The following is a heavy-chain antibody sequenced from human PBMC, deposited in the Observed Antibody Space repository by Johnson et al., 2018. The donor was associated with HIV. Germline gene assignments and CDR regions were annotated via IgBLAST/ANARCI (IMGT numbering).Heavy chain of an antibody. CDR3: ARAGSSSSGPRAFDI. CDR2: IWYDGRNK. J-gene: IGHJ3*02. Sequence: VQLVESGGGLVKPGGSLRLSCAASGFPFSDFYMSWIRQAPGQGLEWVAVIWYDGRNKYYADSVKGRFTISRDNSKNTLYLQRSSLRAEDTAVYYCARAGSSSSGPRAFDIWGQGTMVTVSS. V-gene: IGHV3-33*08. CDR1: GFPFSDFY. D-gene: IGHD6-6*01.